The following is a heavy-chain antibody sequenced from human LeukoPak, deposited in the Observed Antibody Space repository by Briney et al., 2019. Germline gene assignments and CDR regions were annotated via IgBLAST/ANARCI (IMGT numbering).Heavy chain of an antibody. CDR3: ARTHSFGIYTGFDP. V-gene: IGHV5-51*01. CDR2: IYPADSDT. D-gene: IGHD5-18*01. Sequence: SGESLKISCKASEYSFTNYWIAWVRQMPEKGLEWMGIIYPADSDTRYSPSFQGQVTISADKSISTAYLQWSSLKASDTAMYYCARTHSFGIYTGFDPWGQGTLVTVSS. CDR1: EYSFTNYW. J-gene: IGHJ5*02.